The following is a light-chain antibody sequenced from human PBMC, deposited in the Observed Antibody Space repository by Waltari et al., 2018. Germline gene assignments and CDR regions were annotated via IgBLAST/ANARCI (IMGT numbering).Light chain of an antibody. CDR3: QVWESSVV. J-gene: IGLJ2*01. Sequence: SYVLTQPPSVSVAPGQTARITGGGERIGSKSVHWYQQKPGQAPVLVVFDDSDRPSGISERFSGSISGPTATLTISRVEAGDEADYYCQVWESSVVFGGGTKLTVL. V-gene: IGLV3-21*02. CDR1: RIGSKS. CDR2: DDS.